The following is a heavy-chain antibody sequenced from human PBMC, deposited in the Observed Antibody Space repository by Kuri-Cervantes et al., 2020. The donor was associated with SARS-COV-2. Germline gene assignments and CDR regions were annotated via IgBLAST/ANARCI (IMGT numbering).Heavy chain of an antibody. J-gene: IGHJ4*02. CDR3: ARTSTWSIYFDY. V-gene: IGHV3-48*03. CDR2: ISSSGSTI. CDR1: GFTFSSYE. Sequence: LSLTCAASGFTFSSYEMNWVRQAPGKGLEWVSYISSSGSTIYYADSVEGRFTISRDNAKNSLYLQMNSLRAEDTAVYYCARTSTWSIYFDYWGQGTLVTVSS. D-gene: IGHD2-8*02.